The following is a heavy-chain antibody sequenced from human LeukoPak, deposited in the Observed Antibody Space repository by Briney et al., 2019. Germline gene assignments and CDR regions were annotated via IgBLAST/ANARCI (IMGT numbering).Heavy chain of an antibody. J-gene: IGHJ4*02. CDR1: GFTFSSYT. CDR3: TTDGGYDPIDY. D-gene: IGHD5-12*01. CDR2: IKSKTDGGTT. V-gene: IGHV3-15*01. Sequence: PGGSLRLSCAASGFTFSSYTMNWVRQAPGKGLEWVGRIKSKTDGGTTDYAAPVKGRFTISRDDSKNTLYLQMNSLKTEDTAVYYCTTDGGYDPIDYWGQGTLVTVSS.